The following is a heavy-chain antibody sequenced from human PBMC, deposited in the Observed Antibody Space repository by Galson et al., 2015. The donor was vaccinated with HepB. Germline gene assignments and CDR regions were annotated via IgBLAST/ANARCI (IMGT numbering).Heavy chain of an antibody. V-gene: IGHV3-30*10. CDR1: GFTFSSYA. Sequence: SLRLSCAASGFTFSSYAMSWVRQAPGKGLEWVAVISNDGSNKYSTDSVKGRFTISRDDSKNTLYLQMNSLKTEDTAVYYCARDMVRYYYGSGSYPGLAYWGQGTLVTVSS. CDR3: ARDMVRYYYGSGSYPGLAY. D-gene: IGHD3-10*01. J-gene: IGHJ4*02. CDR2: ISNDGSNK.